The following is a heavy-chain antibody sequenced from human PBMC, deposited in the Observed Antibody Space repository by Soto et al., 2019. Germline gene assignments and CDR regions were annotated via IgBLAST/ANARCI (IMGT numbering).Heavy chain of an antibody. CDR3: ARAPFYYDSSGYYYPFDY. CDR1: GGTFSSYA. CDR2: IIPIFGTA. D-gene: IGHD3-22*01. Sequence: QVQLVQSGAEVKKPGSSVKVSCKASGGTFSSYAISWVRQAPGQGLEWLGGIIPIFGTANYAQKFQGRVTITADESTSTAYMELSSLRSEDTAVYYCARAPFYYDSSGYYYPFDYWGQGTLFTVSS. V-gene: IGHV1-69*01. J-gene: IGHJ4*02.